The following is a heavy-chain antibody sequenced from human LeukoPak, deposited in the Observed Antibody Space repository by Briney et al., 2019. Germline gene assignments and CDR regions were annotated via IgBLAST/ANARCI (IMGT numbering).Heavy chain of an antibody. D-gene: IGHD3-10*01. Sequence: GGSLRLPCAASGFTFSSYGMHWVRQAPGKGLEWVAFIRYDGSNKYYADSVKGRFTISRDNSKNTLYLQMNSLRAEDTAVYYCAKVEGYGSGSFDIWGQGTMVTVSS. CDR1: GFTFSSYG. V-gene: IGHV3-30*02. CDR3: AKVEGYGSGSFDI. CDR2: IRYDGSNK. J-gene: IGHJ3*02.